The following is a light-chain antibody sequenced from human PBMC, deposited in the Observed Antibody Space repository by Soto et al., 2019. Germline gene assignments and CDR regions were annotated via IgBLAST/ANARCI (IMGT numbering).Light chain of an antibody. CDR3: AAWDNSLNAVV. Sequence: QSVLTQPPSASGTPGQRVTISCSGSISNIGSNTVSWFQQLPGAAPQLLIHSYNQRPSGVPDRFSGSKSGTSASLAISGLQSEDEADYFCAAWDNSLNAVVFGGGTKLTVL. CDR1: ISNIGSNT. CDR2: SYN. V-gene: IGLV1-44*01. J-gene: IGLJ2*01.